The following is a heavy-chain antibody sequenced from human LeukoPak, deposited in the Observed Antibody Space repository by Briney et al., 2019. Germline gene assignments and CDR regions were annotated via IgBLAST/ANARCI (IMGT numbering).Heavy chain of an antibody. D-gene: IGHD3-10*01. CDR3: ARGGDTGDGSN. CDR2: IIPIFGTA. J-gene: IGHJ4*03. Sequence: ASVKVSCKASGGTFSSYAISWVRQAPGQGLEWMGGIIPIFGTANYAQKFQGRVTITTDESTSTAYMELSSLRSEDPAVYYSARGGDTGDGSNWGPGNLGTASS. V-gene: IGHV1-69*05. CDR1: GGTFSSYA.